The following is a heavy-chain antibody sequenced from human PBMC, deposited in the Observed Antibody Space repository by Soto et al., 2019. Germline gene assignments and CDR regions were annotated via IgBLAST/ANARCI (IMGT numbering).Heavy chain of an antibody. CDR1: GGTFSSYT. Sequence: ASVKVSCKASGGTFSSYTISWVRQAPGQGLEWMGRIIPILGIANYAQKFQGRVTITADKSTSTAYMELSSLRSEDTAVYYCSKASLSAYGDRNGYYYYLLDVWGKGDKVSVP. J-gene: IGHJ6*03. CDR2: IIPILGIA. D-gene: IGHD4-17*01. CDR3: SKASLSAYGDRNGYYYYLLDV. V-gene: IGHV1-69*02.